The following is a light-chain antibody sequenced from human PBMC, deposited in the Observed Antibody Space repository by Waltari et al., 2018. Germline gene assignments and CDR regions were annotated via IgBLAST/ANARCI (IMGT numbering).Light chain of an antibody. CDR2: GHS. J-gene: IGLJ2*01. CDR3: QSYDSSLSGSHVV. V-gene: IGLV1-40*01. CDR1: SSNIGAGYD. Sequence: QSVLTQPPSVSGAPGQRVTISCTGRSSNIGAGYDVHWYQQLPGTAPKLLISGHSNRPSGVPDRCSGSKSGTSASLAITGLQAEDEADYYCQSYDSSLSGSHVVFGGGTKLTVL.